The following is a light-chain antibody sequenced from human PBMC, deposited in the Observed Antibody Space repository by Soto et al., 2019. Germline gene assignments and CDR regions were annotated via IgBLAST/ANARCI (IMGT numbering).Light chain of an antibody. CDR2: AAS. J-gene: IGKJ1*01. CDR3: EQYNNWPWT. CDR1: QSISNN. Sequence: EIVMTQSPATLSVSPGERATLSCRASQSISNNVAWYQQKPGQAPRLLIYAASTRAIAIPARFSGSGSGTEFKLTISSLQSEYIALYYCEQYNNWPWTFGQGTKVEIK. V-gene: IGKV3-15*01.